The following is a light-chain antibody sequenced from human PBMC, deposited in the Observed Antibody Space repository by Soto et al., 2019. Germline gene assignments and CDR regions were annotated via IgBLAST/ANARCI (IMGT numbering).Light chain of an antibody. Sequence: EIVLTQSPGTLSLSPGERATLSCRASQSVSSSYLAWYQQKPGQAPRLLIYGASSRATVIPGRFSGSGSGTDFTLTISRLEPEDFAVYYCQQYGRSPFTFGPGTKVYIK. J-gene: IGKJ3*01. CDR3: QQYGRSPFT. CDR1: QSVSSSY. CDR2: GAS. V-gene: IGKV3-20*01.